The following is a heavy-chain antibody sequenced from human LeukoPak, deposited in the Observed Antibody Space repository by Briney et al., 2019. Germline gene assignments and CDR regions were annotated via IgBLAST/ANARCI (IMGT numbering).Heavy chain of an antibody. D-gene: IGHD3-22*01. CDR3: AKRGVVIRVILVGFHKEAYYFDS. CDR2: ISGSGGGT. Sequence: GGSLRLSCAASGITLSNYGMSWVRQAPGKGLEWVAGISGSGGGTNYADSVKGRFTISRDRPKNTLFLQMNSLRAEDTAVYFCAKRGVVIRVILVGFHKEAYYFDSWGQGALVTVSS. CDR1: GITLSNYG. J-gene: IGHJ4*02. V-gene: IGHV3-23*01.